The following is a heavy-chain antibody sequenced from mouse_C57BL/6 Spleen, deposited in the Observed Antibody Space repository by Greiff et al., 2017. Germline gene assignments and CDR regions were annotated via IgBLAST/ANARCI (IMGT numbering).Heavy chain of an antibody. CDR3: ARGDGYYFDY. CDR2: ISSGSSTN. D-gene: IGHD2-3*01. J-gene: IGHJ2*01. CDR1: GFTFSDYG. V-gene: IGHV5-17*01. Sequence: EVKLVESGGGLVKPGGSLKLSCAASGFTFSDYGMHWVRQAPEKGLEWVAYISSGSSTNYYADTVKGRFTISRDNAKNTLFLQMTSLRSEDTAMYYCARGDGYYFDYWGQGTTLTVSS.